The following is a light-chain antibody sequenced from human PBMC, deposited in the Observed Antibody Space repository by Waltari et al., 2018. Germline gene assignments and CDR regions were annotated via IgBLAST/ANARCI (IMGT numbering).Light chain of an antibody. CDR1: SGHSSNV. J-gene: IGLJ3*02. CDR2: VNSDGSH. Sequence: QLVLTQSPSASASLGASVKLTCTLSSGHSSNVIAWLHQRPAKGRLYLMKVNSDGSHSKGDEIPDRFSGSSSGAERYLTISSLQSEDEGDYYCQTGGHGTWVFGGGTKLTVL. V-gene: IGLV4-69*01. CDR3: QTGGHGTWV.